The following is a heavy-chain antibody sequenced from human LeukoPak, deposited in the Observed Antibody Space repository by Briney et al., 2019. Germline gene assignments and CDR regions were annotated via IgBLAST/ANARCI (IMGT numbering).Heavy chain of an antibody. Sequence: SETLSLTCTVSSGSISSYNYYCAWIRQPPGKGLEWIGSVFYSGSTYYNPSLKSRVTTSVDTSNNQFSLRLTSVTAADTVVYYCATPIGATDWFDPWGQGTLVTVSS. D-gene: IGHD5-12*01. J-gene: IGHJ5*02. CDR2: VFYSGST. CDR3: ATPIGATDWFDP. CDR1: SGSISSYNYY. V-gene: IGHV4-39*01.